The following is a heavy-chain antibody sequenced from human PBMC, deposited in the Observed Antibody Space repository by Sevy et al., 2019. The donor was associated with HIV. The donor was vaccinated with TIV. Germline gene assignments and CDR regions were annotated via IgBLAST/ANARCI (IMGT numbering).Heavy chain of an antibody. J-gene: IGHJ6*02. CDR3: GRDQYYDVLTGLYAIDV. CDR1: AMSVSSANDY. V-gene: IGHV4-61*01. D-gene: IGHD3-9*01. CDR2: VFYFGST. Sequence: ETLSLTCSVSAMSVSSANDYWTWIRQPPGKGLEWIGHVFYFGSTNYNPSLKSRVTISLDTSKRQFSLKLTSVTAADTAVYYCGRDQYYDVLTGLYAIDVWGQGTTVTVSS.